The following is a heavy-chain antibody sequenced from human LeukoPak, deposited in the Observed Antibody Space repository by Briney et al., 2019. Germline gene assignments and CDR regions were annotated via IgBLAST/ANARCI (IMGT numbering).Heavy chain of an antibody. CDR1: GYTFTSYD. CDR3: ARFMVRGVPQESYYYYYGMDV. V-gene: IGHV1-8*01. J-gene: IGHJ6*02. CDR2: MNPNSGNT. Sequence: ASVKVSCKASGYTFTSYDINWVRQATGQGLEWMGWMNPNSGNTGYAQKFQGRVTMTRNTSISTAYMELSSLRSEDTAVYYCARFMVRGVPQESYYYYYGMDVWGQGTTVTVSS. D-gene: IGHD3-10*01.